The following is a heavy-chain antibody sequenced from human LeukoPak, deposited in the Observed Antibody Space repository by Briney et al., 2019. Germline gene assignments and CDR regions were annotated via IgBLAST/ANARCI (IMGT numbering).Heavy chain of an antibody. CDR3: ARAPSLAVRYYYGMDV. Sequence: ASVKVSCKASGYTFTSYGISWVRQAPGQGLEWMGWITSYNGNTNYTQKFQGRVTMTTDTSTSTAYMELRSLRSDDTAVYYCARAPSLAVRYYYGMDVWGQGTTVTVSS. V-gene: IGHV1-18*01. CDR2: ITSYNGNT. J-gene: IGHJ6*02. D-gene: IGHD3-16*01. CDR1: GYTFTSYG.